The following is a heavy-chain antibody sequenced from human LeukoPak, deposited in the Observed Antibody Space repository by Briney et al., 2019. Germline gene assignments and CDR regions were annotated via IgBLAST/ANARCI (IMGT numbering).Heavy chain of an antibody. CDR1: GFTVSSNY. CDR3: ARPFLGYCSGGSCYPPDY. Sequence: GGSLRLSCAASGFTVSSNYMSWVRQAPGKGLEWVSVIYSGGSTYYADSVKGRFTISRDNSKNTLYLQMSSLRTEDTAVYYCARPFLGYCSGGSCYPPDYWGQGTLVTVSS. J-gene: IGHJ4*02. CDR2: IYSGGST. V-gene: IGHV3-53*05. D-gene: IGHD2-15*01.